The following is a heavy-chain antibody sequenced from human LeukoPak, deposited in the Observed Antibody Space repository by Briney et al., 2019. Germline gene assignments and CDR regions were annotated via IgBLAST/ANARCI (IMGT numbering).Heavy chain of an antibody. J-gene: IGHJ3*02. Sequence: ASVKVSCKASGYTFTSYDINWVRQATGQGLEWMGWMNPNSGNTGYAQKFQGRVTITRNTPISTAYMELSSLRAEDTAVYYCARAIAAAAQAFDIWGQGTMVTVSS. V-gene: IGHV1-8*03. CDR2: MNPNSGNT. CDR3: ARAIAAAAQAFDI. CDR1: GYTFTSYD. D-gene: IGHD6-13*01.